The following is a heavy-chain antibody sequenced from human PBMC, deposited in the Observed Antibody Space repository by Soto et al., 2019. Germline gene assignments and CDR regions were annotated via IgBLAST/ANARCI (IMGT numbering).Heavy chain of an antibody. V-gene: IGHV3-33*01. D-gene: IGHD3-16*02. J-gene: IGHJ4*02. CDR3: ARVGYDYIWGSYRYTGRLDY. CDR2: IWYDGSNK. Sequence: GGSLRLSCAASGFTFSSYGMHWVRQAPGKGLEWVAVIWYDGSNKYYADSVKGRFTISRDNSKNTLYLQMNSLRAEDTAVYYCARVGYDYIWGSYRYTGRLDYWDQGTLVTVSS. CDR1: GFTFSSYG.